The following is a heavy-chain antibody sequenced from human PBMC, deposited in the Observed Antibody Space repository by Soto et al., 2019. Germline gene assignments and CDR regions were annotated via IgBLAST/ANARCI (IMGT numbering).Heavy chain of an antibody. D-gene: IGHD2-15*01. V-gene: IGHV4-59*08. CDR3: ASHRVVAATRDYYAMYV. CDR1: GGSITSYY. CDR2: IYYSGIT. Sequence: SETLSLACTLSGGSITSYYWSWIRQPPGKGLEWIGYIYYSGITDYNPSLKSRVTISVDTSKNQFSLKLSSVTAADTAVYYCASHRVVAATRDYYAMYVRGQGTMVTVS. J-gene: IGHJ6*02.